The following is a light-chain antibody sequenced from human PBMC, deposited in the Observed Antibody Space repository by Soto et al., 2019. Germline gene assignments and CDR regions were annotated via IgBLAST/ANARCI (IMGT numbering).Light chain of an antibody. CDR3: TSYTSISTYV. CDR1: SNDVGAYNF. V-gene: IGLV2-14*01. Sequence: QSVLTQPASVSGSPGQSISISCTGTSNDVGAYNFVSWYQQHPDKAPKLVIFDVNNRPSGVSNRFSGSESGNTASLTISGLRAEDEADYYCTSYTSISTYVFGTGTKVTVL. CDR2: DVN. J-gene: IGLJ1*01.